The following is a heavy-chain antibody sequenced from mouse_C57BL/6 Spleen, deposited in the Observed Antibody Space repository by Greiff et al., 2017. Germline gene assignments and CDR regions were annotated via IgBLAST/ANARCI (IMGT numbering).Heavy chain of an antibody. D-gene: IGHD3-1*01. CDR2: IDPSDSYT. CDR1: GYTFTSYW. Sequence: QVQLQQPGAELVMPGASVKLSCKASGYTFTSYWMHWVKQRPGQGLEWIGEIDPSDSYTNYNQKFKGKSTLTVDKSSSTAYMQLSSLTSEDSAVYYYASYSTGGFAYWGQGTLVTVSA. V-gene: IGHV1-69*01. CDR3: ASYSTGGFAY. J-gene: IGHJ3*01.